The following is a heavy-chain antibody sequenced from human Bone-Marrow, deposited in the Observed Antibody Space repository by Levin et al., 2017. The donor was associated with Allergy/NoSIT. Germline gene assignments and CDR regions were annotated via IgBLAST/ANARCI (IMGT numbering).Heavy chain of an antibody. Sequence: GASVKVSCKTSGYIFTSYYIAWVRQVPGKGLEWMGMIFPSDSDTTYSPSFQGLVTFSVDKSTGTAYLQWNSLQAADTAIYYCAENDYGSGDYFMDVWGKGTTVIVSS. D-gene: IGHD3-10*01. V-gene: IGHV5-51*01. CDR3: AENDYGSGDYFMDV. CDR2: IFPSDSDT. CDR1: GYIFTSYY. J-gene: IGHJ6*04.